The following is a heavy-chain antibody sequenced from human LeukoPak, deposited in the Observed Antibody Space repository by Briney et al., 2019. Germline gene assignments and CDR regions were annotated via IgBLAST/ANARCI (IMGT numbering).Heavy chain of an antibody. Sequence: GGSLRLSCAASGFTFSSYEMNWVRQAPGKGLEWVSYISSSGSTIYYADSVKGRFTISRDNAKNSLYLQMNSLRAEDTAVYYCARAGLLWFGELLYPVYFDYWGQGTLVTVSS. CDR3: ARAGLLWFGELLYPVYFDY. D-gene: IGHD3-10*01. CDR1: GFTFSSYE. CDR2: ISSSGSTI. J-gene: IGHJ4*02. V-gene: IGHV3-48*03.